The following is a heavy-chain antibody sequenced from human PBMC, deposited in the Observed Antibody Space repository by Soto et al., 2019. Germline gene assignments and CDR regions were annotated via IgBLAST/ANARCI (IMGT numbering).Heavy chain of an antibody. Sequence: QVQLQQWGAGLLTPSETLSLTCAVHGGSFTDYYWTWIRQPPGKGLEWIGEVDHGGSTNYNPSLKSLVTISVDTSKNQFSLKLSSLTAADTAVYYCVRGGGSGWYSDYWGPGTLVTVSS. CDR3: VRGGGSGWYSDY. CDR2: VDHGGST. J-gene: IGHJ4*02. CDR1: GGSFTDYY. V-gene: IGHV4-34*01. D-gene: IGHD6-19*01.